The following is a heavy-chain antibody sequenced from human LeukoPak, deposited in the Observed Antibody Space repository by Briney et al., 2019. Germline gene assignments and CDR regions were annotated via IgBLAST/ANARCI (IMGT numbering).Heavy chain of an antibody. V-gene: IGHV3-48*04. J-gene: IGHJ6*03. CDR2: ISSSGSTI. CDR3: ARVRKGYQLLLKGGYYYYMDV. Sequence: PGGSLRLSCAASGFTFSSYAMSWVRQAPGKGLEWVSYISSSGSTIYYADSVKGRFTISRDNAKNSLYLQMNSLRAEDTAVYYCARVRKGYQLLLKGGYYYYMDVWGKGTTVTVSS. D-gene: IGHD2-2*01. CDR1: GFTFSSYA.